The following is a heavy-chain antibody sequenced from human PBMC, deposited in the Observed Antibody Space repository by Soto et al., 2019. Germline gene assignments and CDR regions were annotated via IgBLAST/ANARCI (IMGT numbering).Heavy chain of an antibody. V-gene: IGHV3-23*01. CDR3: AKSKSSYLYYFDY. CDR1: GFTFSSYA. Sequence: PGGSLRLSCDASGFTFSSYAMSWVRQAPGKGLEWVSSISGLGGDTYYADSVKGRFTITRDNSKNTLYLQMNSLRAEDTALYYCAKSKSSYLYYFDYWGQGTPVTVS. D-gene: IGHD2-15*01. J-gene: IGHJ4*02. CDR2: ISGLGGDT.